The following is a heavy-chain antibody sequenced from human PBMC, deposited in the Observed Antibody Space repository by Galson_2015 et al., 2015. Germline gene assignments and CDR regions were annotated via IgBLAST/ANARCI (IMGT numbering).Heavy chain of an antibody. V-gene: IGHV3-74*01. D-gene: IGHD3-16*01. J-gene: IGHJ4*02. CDR3: ARDPLWDRTVGFDY. CDR1: GFTFSSDW. Sequence: SLRLSCAASGFTFSSDWMHWVRQAPGKGLVWVSRINSDGTDKTYADSVKGRFTISGDNAKNTLYLQMNSLRAEDTAVYYCARDPLWDRTVGFDYWGQGTLVTVSS. CDR2: INSDGTDK.